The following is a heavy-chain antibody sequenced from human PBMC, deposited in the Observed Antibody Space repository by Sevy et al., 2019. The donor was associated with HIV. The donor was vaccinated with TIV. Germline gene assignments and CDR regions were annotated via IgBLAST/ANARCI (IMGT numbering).Heavy chain of an antibody. Sequence: SETLSLTCTVSGDSITSLYWNWIRQPPGKGREWNANTYYNGHINYNPSLKSRVTLSLYTSKNRFSLRLSSVTAADTSMYYCAGENAWGRGYAWGQGTLVTDSS. CDR3: AGENAWGRGYA. V-gene: IGHV4-59*08. J-gene: IGHJ5*02. CDR1: GDSITSLY. D-gene: IGHD6-25*01. CDR2: TYYNGHI.